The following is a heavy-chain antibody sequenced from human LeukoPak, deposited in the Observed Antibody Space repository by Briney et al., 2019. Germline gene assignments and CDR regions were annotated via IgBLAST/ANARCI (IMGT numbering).Heavy chain of an antibody. J-gene: IGHJ4*02. CDR2: IYYSGST. V-gene: IGHV4-39*01. CDR1: GFTFSSYA. D-gene: IGHD3-10*01. CDR3: AITMVRGVIITVMDYFDY. Sequence: GSLRLSCAASGFTFSSYAMSWVRQPPGKGLEWIGSIYYSGSTYYNPSLKSRVTISVDTSKNQFSLKLSSVTAADTAVYYCAITMVRGVIITVMDYFDYWGQGTLVTVSS.